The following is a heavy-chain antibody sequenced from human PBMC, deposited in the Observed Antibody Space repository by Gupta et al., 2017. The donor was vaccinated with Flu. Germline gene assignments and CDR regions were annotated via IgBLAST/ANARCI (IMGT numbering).Heavy chain of an antibody. J-gene: IGHJ4*02. D-gene: IGHD2-2*02. V-gene: IGHV4-39*01. CDR2: VYYSGST. CDR3: ARTPLGSRYQPLYTAHHFDD. Sequence: AWVRQPPGKGLEWIGAVYYSGSTNYNPTLKNRVSLSVDTSRSQFSLFLTSVTAADTAVYYCARTPLGSRYQPLYTAHHFDDWGLGTLVTVS.